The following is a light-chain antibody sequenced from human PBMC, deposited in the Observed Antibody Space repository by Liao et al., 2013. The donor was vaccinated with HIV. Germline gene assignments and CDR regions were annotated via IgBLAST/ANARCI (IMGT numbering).Light chain of an antibody. CDR2: YDS. Sequence: SYELTQPPSVSVAPGRTATITCGGINIGTKRVHWYQQTPGQAPVVVISYDSDRPSGIPERFSGSNSGNTATLTISGTQPMDEADYYCLAWDSTTGVFGGGTKLTVL. CDR1: NIGTKR. J-gene: IGLJ3*02. CDR3: LAWDSTTGV. V-gene: IGLV3-21*01.